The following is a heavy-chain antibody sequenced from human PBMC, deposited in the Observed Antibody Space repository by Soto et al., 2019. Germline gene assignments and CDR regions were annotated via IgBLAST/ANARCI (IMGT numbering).Heavy chain of an antibody. Sequence: QVQLQESGPGLVKPSQTLSLTCTVSGGSISSGDYYWSWIRQPPGKGLEWIGYIYYSGSTYYNPSLKSRITISVDTSKNQFSLKLSSVPAAATAVYYCARGGYDSSGYQYFQHWGQGTLVTVSS. D-gene: IGHD3-22*01. CDR2: IYYSGST. CDR1: GGSISSGDYY. J-gene: IGHJ1*01. CDR3: ARGGYDSSGYQYFQH. V-gene: IGHV4-30-4*01.